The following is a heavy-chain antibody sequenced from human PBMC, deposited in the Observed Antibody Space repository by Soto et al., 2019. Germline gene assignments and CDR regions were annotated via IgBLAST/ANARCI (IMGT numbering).Heavy chain of an antibody. CDR1: GFTFIDYA. D-gene: IGHD1-1*01. J-gene: IGHJ4*02. CDR2: ISGGGGTT. Sequence: EVQLLESGGGLVQPGGSLRLSCTASGFTFIDYAMSWVRQAPGKRLEWVSLISGGGGTTQYADSVKGRFTISRDNSKNPVYLQMNSLRVEDTAVYFCAKALSHDSPFDYWGQGTLVTVSS. V-gene: IGHV3-23*01. CDR3: AKALSHDSPFDY.